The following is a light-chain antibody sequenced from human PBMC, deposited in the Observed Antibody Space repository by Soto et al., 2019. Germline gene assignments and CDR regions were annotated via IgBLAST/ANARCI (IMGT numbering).Light chain of an antibody. V-gene: IGLV1-40*01. Sequence: QSVLTQPPSVSGAPGQRVTLSCTGNSSNLGAGYDVHWYQQLPGAAPKLVIFGNRNRPSGVPERFSGSKSGNTASLTISGLQAEDEADYYCCSFALRSTLIFGGGTKLTVL. CDR3: CSFALRSTLI. J-gene: IGLJ2*01. CDR2: GNR. CDR1: SSNLGAGYD.